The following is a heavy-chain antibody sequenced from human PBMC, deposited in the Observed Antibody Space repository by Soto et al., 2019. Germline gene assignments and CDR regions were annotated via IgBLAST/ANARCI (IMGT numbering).Heavy chain of an antibody. Sequence: APVKVSCNASGYSFSTYGLSWVRQAPGQGLEWMGWIGGYSGNTNYAQKYQGRVTVTADTSTSTAYMELRNLTSDDTAVYYCARARGGILVRGVPVTYLFEYWGQ. CDR1: GYSFSTYG. D-gene: IGHD3-10*01. CDR2: IGGYSGNT. V-gene: IGHV1-18*01. CDR3: ARARGGILVRGVPVTYLFEY. J-gene: IGHJ4*01.